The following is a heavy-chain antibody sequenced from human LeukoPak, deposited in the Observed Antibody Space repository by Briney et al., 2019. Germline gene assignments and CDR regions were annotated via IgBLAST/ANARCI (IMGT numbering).Heavy chain of an antibody. CDR2: MNPNSGNT. V-gene: IGHV1-8*03. D-gene: IGHD3-10*01. J-gene: IGHJ5*02. CDR1: GYTFTSYD. Sequence: ASVKLSCKASGYTFTSYDINWVRQATGQAPERRGWMNPNSGNTGYAQKFQGRDTITTNTSISTAYMELSSLRSEDTAVYYCARAPRITMVRGVIYWFDPWGQGTLVTVSS. CDR3: ARAPRITMVRGVIYWFDP.